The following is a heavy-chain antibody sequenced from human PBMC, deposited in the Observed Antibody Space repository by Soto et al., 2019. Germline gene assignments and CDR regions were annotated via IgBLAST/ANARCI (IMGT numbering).Heavy chain of an antibody. D-gene: IGHD3-3*01. Sequence: GGSLRLSCAASGFTFSSYWMSWVRQAPGKGLEWVANIKQDGSEKYYVDSVKGRFTISRDNAKNSLYLQMNSLRAEDTAVYYCARVDNYDFWSGYLDYWGQGTLVTVSS. CDR2: IKQDGSEK. V-gene: IGHV3-7*01. CDR3: ARVDNYDFWSGYLDY. J-gene: IGHJ4*02. CDR1: GFTFSSYW.